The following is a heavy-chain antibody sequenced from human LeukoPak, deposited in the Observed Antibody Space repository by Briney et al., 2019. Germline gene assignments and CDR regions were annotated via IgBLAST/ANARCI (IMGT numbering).Heavy chain of an antibody. J-gene: IGHJ3*02. CDR2: IYYTGST. CDR1: GDSISSYY. CDR3: ARTRRGYTYGFRSRELLKAFDI. D-gene: IGHD5-18*01. Sequence: SETLSLTCTASGDSISSYYWSWIRQPPGKGLEWIGYIYYTGSTKYNPSLKSRVTISLDTSKKQFSLKLPSVTAADTAVYSCARTRRGYTYGFRSRELLKAFDIWGQGTVVTVSS. V-gene: IGHV4-59*01.